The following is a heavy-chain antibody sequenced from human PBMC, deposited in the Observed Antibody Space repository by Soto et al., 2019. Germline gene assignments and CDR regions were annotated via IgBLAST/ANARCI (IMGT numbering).Heavy chain of an antibody. CDR3: AKDHLPAAAITMVRGVIVYDY. D-gene: IGHD3-10*01. CDR2: ISGSGGST. Sequence: GGSLRLSCAASGFTFSSYAMSWVRQAPGKGLEWVSAISGSGGSTYYADSVKGRFTISRDNSKNTLYLQMNSLRAEDTAVYYCAKDHLPAAAITMVRGVIVYDYWGQGTLVTVSS. V-gene: IGHV3-23*01. J-gene: IGHJ4*02. CDR1: GFTFSSYA.